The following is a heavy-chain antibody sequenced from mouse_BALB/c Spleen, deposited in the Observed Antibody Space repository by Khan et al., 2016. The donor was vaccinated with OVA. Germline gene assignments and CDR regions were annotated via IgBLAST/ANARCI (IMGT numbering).Heavy chain of an antibody. CDR2: INTYTGEP. CDR1: GYTFTHYG. CDR3: ARPPYFSYTRDH. V-gene: IGHV9-3-1*01. D-gene: IGHD2-10*01. J-gene: IGHJ4*01. Sequence: QIQLVQSGPELKKPGETVKISCKASGYTFTHYGMNWVKQSPGKALKWMGWINTYTGEPTYADDFKGRFAFSLETSASTAYLQINNLKNEDTATYFCARPPYFSYTRDHWGQGTSVTVSS.